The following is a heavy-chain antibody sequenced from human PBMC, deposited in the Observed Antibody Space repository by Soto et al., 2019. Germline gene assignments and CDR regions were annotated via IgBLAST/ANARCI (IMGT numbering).Heavy chain of an antibody. J-gene: IGHJ4*02. Sequence: QVQLVQSGAEVKKPGASVKVSCKASGYTFTSYGISWVRQAPGQGLEWMGWISAYNGNTNYAQKLQGRVTMTTDTSTSPAYMELSSLRSDDTDVYYCVVAAQTYYFDYWGQGTLVTVSS. D-gene: IGHD2-15*01. CDR3: VVAAQTYYFDY. V-gene: IGHV1-18*01. CDR2: ISAYNGNT. CDR1: GYTFTSYG.